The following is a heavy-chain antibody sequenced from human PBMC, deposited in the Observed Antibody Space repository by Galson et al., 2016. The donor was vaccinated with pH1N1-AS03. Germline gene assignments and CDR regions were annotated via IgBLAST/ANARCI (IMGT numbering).Heavy chain of an antibody. CDR3: ARPRSPDYYDSSTYRPDAFDI. V-gene: IGHV3-21*01. J-gene: IGHJ3*02. CDR2: ISSSGNYK. CDR1: GFTFSSYR. D-gene: IGHD3-22*01. Sequence: SLRLSCAASGFTFSSYRMNWVRQAPGKGLEWVSSISSSGNYKYYADSVKGRFTVSRDSAMNSLYLQMNSLRAEDTALYYRARPRSPDYYDSSTYRPDAFDIWGQGTMVTVSS.